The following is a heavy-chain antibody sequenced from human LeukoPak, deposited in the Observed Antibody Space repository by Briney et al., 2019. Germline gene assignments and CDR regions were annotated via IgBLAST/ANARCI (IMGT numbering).Heavy chain of an antibody. CDR3: ATEPRYFDWPNLYY. CDR2: FDPEDGET. CDR1: GYTLTELS. V-gene: IGHV1-24*01. J-gene: IGHJ4*02. D-gene: IGHD3-9*01. Sequence: ASVKASCKVSGYTLTELSMHWVRQAPGKGLEWMGGFDPEDGETIYAQKFQGRVTMTEDTSTDTAYMELSSLRSEDTAVYYCATEPRYFDWPNLYYWGQGTLVTVSS.